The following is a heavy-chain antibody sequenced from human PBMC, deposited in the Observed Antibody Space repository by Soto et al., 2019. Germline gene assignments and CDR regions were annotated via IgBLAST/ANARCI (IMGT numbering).Heavy chain of an antibody. CDR2: IIPIFGTA. CDR3: ARDRGCSSTSCYGWGYYYGMDV. D-gene: IGHD2-2*01. CDR1: GGTFSSYA. Sequence: QVQLVQSGAEVQKPGSSVKVSCKASGGTFSSYAISWVRQAPGQGLEWMGGIIPIFGTANYAQKFQGRVTITADKSTSTAYMELSSLRSEDTAVYYCARDRGCSSTSCYGWGYYYGMDVWGQGTTVTVSS. V-gene: IGHV1-69*06. J-gene: IGHJ6*02.